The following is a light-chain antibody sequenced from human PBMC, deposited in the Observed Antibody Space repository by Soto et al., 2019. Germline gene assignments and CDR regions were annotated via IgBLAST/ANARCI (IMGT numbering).Light chain of an antibody. Sequence: LTQPPSMSWAPGQNVTSSCTGSSSNSGTGYNVHWYQQLPGTAPKLLIYGNSNRPSGVPDRFSGSKSGTSASLAITGLQAEYEADYYCQSFDSSRLDVFGTGTKVTVL. CDR1: SSNSGTGYN. CDR3: QSFDSSRLDV. J-gene: IGLJ1*01. CDR2: GNS. V-gene: IGLV1-40*01.